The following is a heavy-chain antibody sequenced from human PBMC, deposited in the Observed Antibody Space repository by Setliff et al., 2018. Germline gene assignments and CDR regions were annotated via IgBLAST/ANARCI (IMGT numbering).Heavy chain of an antibody. D-gene: IGHD1-1*01. V-gene: IGHV3-72*01. CDR2: ITNKAAKYAT. J-gene: IGHJ3*02. CDR1: GFTFSDYY. CDR3: VRGYNSFDT. Sequence: GGSLRLSCAASGFTFSDYYMDWVRQAPGKGLEWVARITNKAAKYATIYAASVRGRFSISRDESRDSLYLQLNSLKTEDTAVYYCVRGYNSFDTWGRGTMVT.